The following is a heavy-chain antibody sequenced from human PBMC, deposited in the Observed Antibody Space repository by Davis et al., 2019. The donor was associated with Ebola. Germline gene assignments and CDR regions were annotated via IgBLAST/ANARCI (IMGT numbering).Heavy chain of an antibody. Sequence: GESLKISCAASGFTFSSYWMSWVRQAPGKGLEWVANIKQDGSEKYYVDSVKGRFTISRDNAKNSLYLQMNSLRAEDTAVYYCARDRYNWNYVGNFDYWGQGTLVTVS. CDR2: IKQDGSEK. D-gene: IGHD1-7*01. V-gene: IGHV3-7*01. CDR3: ARDRYNWNYVGNFDY. CDR1: GFTFSSYW. J-gene: IGHJ4*02.